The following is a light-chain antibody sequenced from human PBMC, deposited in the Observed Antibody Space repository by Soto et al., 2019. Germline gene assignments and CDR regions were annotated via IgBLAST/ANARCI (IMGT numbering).Light chain of an antibody. CDR1: QSVSSN. CDR3: QQYNNWPSWT. Sequence: EIVMTQSPATLSVSPVERATLSCRASQSVSSNLAWYQQKHGQAPRLLIYGASTRATGIPARFSGSGSGTEFTLTISSLQSEDFAVYYCQQYNNWPSWTFGQGTKVEIK. V-gene: IGKV3-15*01. CDR2: GAS. J-gene: IGKJ1*01.